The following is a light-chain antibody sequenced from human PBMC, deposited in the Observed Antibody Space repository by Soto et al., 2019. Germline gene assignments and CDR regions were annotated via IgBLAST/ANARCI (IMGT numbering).Light chain of an antibody. CDR3: QQYGSSPPT. CDR1: QSVSTNY. CDR2: GAS. J-gene: IGKJ1*01. Sequence: EIVLTQSPGTLSLSPGERATLSCRASQSVSTNYLAWYQPKPGQAPRLLIYGASSRATDIPNRFSGSGSGTDFTLTITRLKAEDFAVYYCQQYGSSPPTFGQGTKVEIK. V-gene: IGKV3-20*01.